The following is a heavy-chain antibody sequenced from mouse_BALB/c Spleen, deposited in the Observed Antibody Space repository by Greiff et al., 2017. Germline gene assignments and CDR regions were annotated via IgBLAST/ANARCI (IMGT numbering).Heavy chain of an antibody. CDR1: GFSLTSYG. Sequence: VQLQESGPGLVAPSQSLSITCTVSGFSLTSYGVHWVRQPPGKGLEWLGVIWAGGSTNYNSALMSRLSISKDNSKSQVFLKMNSLQTDDTAMYYCARMITTGAAWFAYWGQGTLVTVSA. V-gene: IGHV2-9*02. CDR3: ARMITTGAAWFAY. CDR2: IWAGGST. J-gene: IGHJ3*01. D-gene: IGHD2-4*01.